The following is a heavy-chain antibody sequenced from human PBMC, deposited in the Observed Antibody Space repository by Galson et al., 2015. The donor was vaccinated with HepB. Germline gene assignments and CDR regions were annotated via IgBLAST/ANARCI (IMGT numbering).Heavy chain of an antibody. D-gene: IGHD5-18*01. V-gene: IGHV3-74*03. CDR2: INTDGSST. CDR1: GFTFSSYW. Sequence: SLRLSCAASGFTFSSYWMLWVRQAPGKGLVWVSRINTDGSSTTYADSVKGRFTISRDNSKNTLNLQMNSLRAEDTAVYYCANPGYSYGTTFDYWGQGTLVTVSS. CDR3: ANPGYSYGTTFDY. J-gene: IGHJ4*02.